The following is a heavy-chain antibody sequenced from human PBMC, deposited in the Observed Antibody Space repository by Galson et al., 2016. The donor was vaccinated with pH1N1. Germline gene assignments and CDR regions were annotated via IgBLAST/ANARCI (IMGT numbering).Heavy chain of an antibody. CDR2: IIPIFNTA. Sequence: SVKVSCKASGGTFGSYGTNWVRQAPGQGVEWMGGIIPIFNTAKYAQNFQGRVTITADESTTTAYMELSSLRSEDTAVYYCAREDYYDTDLSDWYFDLWGRGTLLTVSP. D-gene: IGHD3-22*01. CDR3: AREDYYDTDLSDWYFDL. J-gene: IGHJ2*01. CDR1: GGTFGSYG. V-gene: IGHV1-69*13.